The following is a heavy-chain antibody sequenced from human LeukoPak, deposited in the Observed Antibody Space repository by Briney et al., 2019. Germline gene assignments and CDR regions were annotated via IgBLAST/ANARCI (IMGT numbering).Heavy chain of an antibody. D-gene: IGHD1-7*01. J-gene: IGHJ4*02. CDR1: GGSINSSSYY. CDR3: ARTNPWELKYYFDY. Sequence: SETLSLTCAVSGGSINSSSYYWGWIRQPPGKGLEWIGSIYYGGSTYYNPSLKSRVTISVDMSKNQFSLKLSSVTAADTAVYYCARTNPWELKYYFDYWGQGTLVTVSS. V-gene: IGHV4-39*07. CDR2: IYYGGST.